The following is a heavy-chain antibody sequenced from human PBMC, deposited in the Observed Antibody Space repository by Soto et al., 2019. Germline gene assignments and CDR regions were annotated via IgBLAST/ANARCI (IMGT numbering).Heavy chain of an antibody. Sequence: QVQLVQSGAEVKKPGSSVKVSCKASGGTFSRYAISWVRQAPGQGREWIGGVIPIFGTANYAQKFQGRVTITADKAARTAQMELSSLGSEDTAVYCCASGLTADSIGYYFRAFDIWGQGTMVLVS. CDR1: GGTFSRYA. CDR2: VIPIFGTA. V-gene: IGHV1-69*06. D-gene: IGHD3-22*01. CDR3: ASGLTADSIGYYFRAFDI. J-gene: IGHJ3*02.